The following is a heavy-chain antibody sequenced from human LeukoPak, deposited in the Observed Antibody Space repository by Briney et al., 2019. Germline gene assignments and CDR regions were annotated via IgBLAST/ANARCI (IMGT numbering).Heavy chain of an antibody. CDR2: IKEDGTRK. J-gene: IGHJ4*02. V-gene: IGHV3-7*01. CDR3: VAWGSLVV. CDR1: GFTVDTYW. D-gene: IGHD3-16*01. Sequence: GGSLRLSCVASGFTVDTYWMSWVRQAPGKGLDWVAHIKEDGTRKYYVDSVRGRFTISRDNAKNSLFLQMNSLRVEDTAVFYCVAWGSLVVWGQGTLVTVSS.